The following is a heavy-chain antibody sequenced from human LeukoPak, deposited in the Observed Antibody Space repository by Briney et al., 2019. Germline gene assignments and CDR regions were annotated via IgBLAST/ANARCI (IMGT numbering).Heavy chain of an antibody. CDR1: GLTFGDYA. Sequence: GGSLRLSCTASGLTFGDYAMSWFRQAPGKGLEWVGFIRSKAYGGTTEYAASVKGRFTISRDDSKSIAYLQMNSLKTEDTAVYYCTRPYYDILTGKLSGIGYWGQGTLVTVSS. CDR2: IRSKAYGGTT. J-gene: IGHJ4*02. CDR3: TRPYYDILTGKLSGIGY. V-gene: IGHV3-49*03. D-gene: IGHD3-9*01.